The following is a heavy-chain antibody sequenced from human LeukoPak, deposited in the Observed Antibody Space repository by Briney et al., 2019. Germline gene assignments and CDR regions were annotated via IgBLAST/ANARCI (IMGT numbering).Heavy chain of an antibody. Sequence: PSETLSLTCAVYGGSFSGYYWSWIRQPPGKGLEWIGEINHSGSTNYNPSLKSRVTISVDTSKNQFSLKLSSVTAADTAVYYCARHPNYYYYYMDVWGKGTTVTISS. CDR2: INHSGST. V-gene: IGHV4-34*01. CDR1: GGSFSGYY. J-gene: IGHJ6*03. CDR3: ARHPNYYYYYMDV.